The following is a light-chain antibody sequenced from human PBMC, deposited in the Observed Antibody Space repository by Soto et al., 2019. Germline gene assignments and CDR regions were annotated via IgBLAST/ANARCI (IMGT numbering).Light chain of an antibody. J-gene: IGKJ5*01. CDR2: GAS. CDR3: QQYTGPPTT. CDR1: QTVSSNY. V-gene: IGKV3-20*01. Sequence: EIILTQSPYTLSLSPGERSALSCRASQTVSSNYLACGQQRPGQAPRLLIYGASTRAAGIPDRFSGSGSGTDFTLTITRLEPEDSAVYFCQQYTGPPTTFGQGTRLEIK.